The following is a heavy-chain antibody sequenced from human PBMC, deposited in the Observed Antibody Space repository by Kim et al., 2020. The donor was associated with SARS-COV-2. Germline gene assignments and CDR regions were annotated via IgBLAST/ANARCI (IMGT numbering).Heavy chain of an antibody. CDR2: T. J-gene: IGHJ4*02. D-gene: IGHD1-26*01. Sequence: TNYAQKFQGRVTMTRDTSISTAYMELSRLRSDDTAVYYCARSQGELLEGYWGQGTLVTVSS. CDR3: ARSQGELLEGY. V-gene: IGHV1-2*02.